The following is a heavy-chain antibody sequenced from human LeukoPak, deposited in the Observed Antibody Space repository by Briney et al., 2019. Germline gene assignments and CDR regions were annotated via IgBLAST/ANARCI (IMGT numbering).Heavy chain of an antibody. CDR2: IIPIFGTA. CDR3: ALGIAVAGTSWFDP. J-gene: IGHJ5*02. Sequence: GSSVKVSCKASGGTFSSYAISWVRQAPGQGLEWMGGIIPIFGTANYAQKLQGRVTITADESTSTAYMELSSLRSEDTAVYYCALGIAVAGTSWFDPWGQGTLVTVSS. V-gene: IGHV1-69*01. CDR1: GGTFSSYA. D-gene: IGHD6-19*01.